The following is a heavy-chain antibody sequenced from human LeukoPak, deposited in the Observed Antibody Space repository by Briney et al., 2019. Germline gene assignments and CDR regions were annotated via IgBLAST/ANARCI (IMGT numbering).Heavy chain of an antibody. CDR3: AKGDAWFGELYPYYFDY. CDR1: GLTFSSYA. V-gene: IGHV3-23*01. D-gene: IGHD3-10*01. CDR2: ISGSGGST. J-gene: IGHJ4*02. Sequence: PGGSLRLSCAASGLTFSSYAMSWVRQAPGKGLEWVSAISGSGGSTYYADSVKGRFTISRDNSKNTLYLQMNSLRAEDTAVYYCAKGDAWFGELYPYYFDYWGQGTLVTVSS.